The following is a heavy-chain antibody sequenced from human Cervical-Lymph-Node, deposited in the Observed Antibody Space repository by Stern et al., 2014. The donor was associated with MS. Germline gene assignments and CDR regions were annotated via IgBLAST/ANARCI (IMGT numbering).Heavy chain of an antibody. CDR3: ARDFPDSSAYSFGDS. J-gene: IGHJ4*02. V-gene: IGHV1-2*06. Sequence: VHLVESGAEVNKPGASMRVSCRSSGYTFTAYHIYWVRQAPGQGLEWMGRMKPKSGGTDYAQKFQGRVTMTRDTSFSTAYMELSSLKSDDTAVYFCARDFPDSSAYSFGDSWGQGTLVTVSS. D-gene: IGHD3-22*01. CDR2: MKPKSGGT. CDR1: GYTFTAYH.